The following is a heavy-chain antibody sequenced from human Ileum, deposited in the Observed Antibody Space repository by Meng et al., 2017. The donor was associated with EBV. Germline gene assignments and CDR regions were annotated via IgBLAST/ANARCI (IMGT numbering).Heavy chain of an antibody. V-gene: IGHV4-30-4*01. CDR3: NAYTAGGGGLSS. CDR1: GAPVESGIYH. J-gene: IGHJ5*02. Sequence: HRHERGHGWCNYPEPLPSPRPFRGAPVESGIYHWSWVPHPPGKGLECIGYTYNGWSTYYNPSLKSRFSMSVDTSKNQFSLPLSPVTAADTAVYYCNAYTAGGGGLSSWGQGTLVTVSS. CDR2: TYNGWST. D-gene: IGHD3-16*01.